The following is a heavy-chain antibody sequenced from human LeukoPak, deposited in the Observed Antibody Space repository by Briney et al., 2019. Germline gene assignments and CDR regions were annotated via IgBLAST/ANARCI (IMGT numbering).Heavy chain of an antibody. CDR2: ISAYNGNT. J-gene: IGHJ5*02. D-gene: IGHD2-15*01. CDR1: GYTFTSYG. CDR3: AMVGRTVPDHRNWFDP. V-gene: IGHV1-18*04. Sequence: ASVKVSCKASGYTFTSYGISWVRQAPGQGLEWMGWISAYNGNTNYAQKLQGRVTMTTDTSTSTAYMELRSLRSDDTAVYYCAMVGRTVPDHRNWFDPWGQGTLVTVSS.